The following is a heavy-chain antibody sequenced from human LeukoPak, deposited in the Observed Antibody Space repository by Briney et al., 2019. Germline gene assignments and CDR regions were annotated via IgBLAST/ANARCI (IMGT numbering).Heavy chain of an antibody. CDR3: AREPSADVAAAGYLDY. V-gene: IGHV3-53*01. CDR1: GFTVSSNY. D-gene: IGHD6-13*01. Sequence: GGSLRLSCAVSGFTVSSNYMSWVRQAPGKGLEWVSVLYSGGNTYYADSVKGRFTISRDNSKNTLYLQMNSLRAEDTAVYYCAREPSADVAAAGYLDYWGQGTLVTVSS. J-gene: IGHJ4*02. CDR2: LYSGGNT.